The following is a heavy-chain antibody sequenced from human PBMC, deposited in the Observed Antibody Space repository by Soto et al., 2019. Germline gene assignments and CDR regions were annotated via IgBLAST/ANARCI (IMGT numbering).Heavy chain of an antibody. CDR1: GSTFINYG. CDR3: ARDEVPASIWFDP. Sequence: ASVKVSCKASGSTFINYGISWVRQAPGQGLEWMGWISGSNGNTKNAQKFQGRVTMTTDTTTSTAYLELRSLRSDDTAVYYCARDEVPASIWFDPWGQGPLVTVSS. D-gene: IGHD2-2*01. CDR2: ISGSNGNT. J-gene: IGHJ5*02. V-gene: IGHV1-18*01.